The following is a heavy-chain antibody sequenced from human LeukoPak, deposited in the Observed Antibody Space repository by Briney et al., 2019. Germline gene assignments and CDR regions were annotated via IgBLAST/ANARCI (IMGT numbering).Heavy chain of an antibody. J-gene: IGHJ5*02. CDR3: ARRGCDSTSCYLDP. V-gene: IGHV1-18*01. Sequence: ASVKVSCKASGFTFLNYGINWVRQAPGQGLEWMEWISAYNGNTNFAQKFQGRVTMTTDTSASTAYMELRSLRSDDTAVYYCARRGCDSTSCYLDPWGQGTLVTVSS. CDR1: GFTFLNYG. CDR2: ISAYNGNT. D-gene: IGHD2-2*01.